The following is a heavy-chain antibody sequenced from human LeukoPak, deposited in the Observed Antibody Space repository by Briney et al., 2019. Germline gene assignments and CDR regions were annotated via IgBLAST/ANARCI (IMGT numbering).Heavy chain of an antibody. Sequence: GSLRLSCAASGFTFSDYDMNWVRQAPGKGLEWVAGISYDGSNKYYADSVKGRFTISRDNSKNTLYLQMNSLRAEDTAVYYCARDKRITMIVVVSNAFDIWGQGTMVTVSS. CDR2: ISYDGSNK. CDR1: GFTFSDYD. D-gene: IGHD3-22*01. V-gene: IGHV3-30-3*01. CDR3: ARDKRITMIVVVSNAFDI. J-gene: IGHJ3*02.